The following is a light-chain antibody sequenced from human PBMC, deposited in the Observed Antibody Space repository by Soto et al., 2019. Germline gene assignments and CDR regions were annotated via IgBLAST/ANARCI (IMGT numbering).Light chain of an antibody. J-gene: IGKJ4*01. CDR2: GAS. CDR1: QSVSSN. CDR3: RQYNNWALT. Sequence: EIVMTQSPATLSVSPGERATLSCRASQSVSSNLAWYQQKPGQAPRLLIYGASTRATGIPARFSGSGSGTAFILTIISLQSEDFSVCYGRQYNNWALTFGGGTKVEMK. V-gene: IGKV3D-15*01.